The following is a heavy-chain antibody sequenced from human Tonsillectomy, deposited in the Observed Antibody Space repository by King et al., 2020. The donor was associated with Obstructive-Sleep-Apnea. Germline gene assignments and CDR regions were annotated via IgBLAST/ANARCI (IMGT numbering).Heavy chain of an antibody. CDR1: GFTFDDYA. V-gene: IGHV3-9*01. CDR2: MCWNSGSI. CDR3: AKASSNYYGMDV. Sequence: VQLVESGGTLVQPGRSLRLSCAASGFTFDDYAMHWVRQAPGRGLEWVSVMCWNSGSIGYADSVKGGFTISRDNAKNSLYLQMNSLRAEDTALYYCAKASSNYYGMDVWGQGTTVTVSS. J-gene: IGHJ6*02. D-gene: IGHD6-13*01.